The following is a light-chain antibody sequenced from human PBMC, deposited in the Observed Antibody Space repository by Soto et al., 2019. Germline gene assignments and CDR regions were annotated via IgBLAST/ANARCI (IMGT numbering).Light chain of an antibody. Sequence: DVVMTQSPLSLPVTLGQPASISCRSSQSLVYSDGNTFLNWFQQRPGQSPRRLIYKVSYRDSGVPDRFGGSGSGTEFTLKTSRVEAEDVAVYYCMQGKHWPGTFGQGTKLEI. CDR1: QSLVYSDGNTF. J-gene: IGKJ2*01. CDR2: KVS. V-gene: IGKV2-30*01. CDR3: MQGKHWPGT.